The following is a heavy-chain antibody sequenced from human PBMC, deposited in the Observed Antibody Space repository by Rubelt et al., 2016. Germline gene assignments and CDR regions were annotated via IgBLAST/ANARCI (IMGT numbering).Heavy chain of an antibody. V-gene: IGHV4-34*01. D-gene: IGHD4-17*01. J-gene: IGHJ4*02. Sequence: QVQLQQWGAGLLKPSETLSLTCAVSGGSFSGYYWSFIRQSPGKRLEWIGEIDPDGCTNYNPSLKSRVIMSIYMSKNQFSPQLTSVAAADTAVYYCARHAFIVTTGSFWDFWGQGTLVTVSS. CDR2: IDPDGCT. CDR3: ARHAFIVTTGSFWDF. CDR1: GGSFSGYY.